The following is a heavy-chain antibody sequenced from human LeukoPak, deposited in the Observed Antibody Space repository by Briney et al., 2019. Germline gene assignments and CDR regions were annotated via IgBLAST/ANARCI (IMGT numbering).Heavy chain of an antibody. CDR1: GGSITSYY. Sequence: SETLSLTCTVSGGSITSYYWSWIRQPPGKGLEWIGYIYYSGDTNYNPSLKSRVTISVDTSKNQFPLKLNSVTAADTAVYYCARTLGYCSGGSCPPGYWGQGSLVTVSS. J-gene: IGHJ4*02. V-gene: IGHV4-59*12. D-gene: IGHD2-15*01. CDR3: ARTLGYCSGGSCPPGY. CDR2: IYYSGDT.